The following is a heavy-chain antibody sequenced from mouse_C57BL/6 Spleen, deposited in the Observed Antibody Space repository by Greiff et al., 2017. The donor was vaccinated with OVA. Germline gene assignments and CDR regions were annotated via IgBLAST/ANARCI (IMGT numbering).Heavy chain of an antibody. CDR3: SRIGY. CDR2: IDPENGDT. CDR1: GFNIKDDD. Sequence: VQLQQSGAELVRPGASVKLSCTASGFNIKDDDMHWVKQRPEQGLEWIGWIDPENGDTEYAYKFQGRVTISGATTSNTAYLQLNSLTSEDTAVYYYSRIGYWGQGTSLTVSS. J-gene: IGHJ2*02. V-gene: IGHV14-4*01.